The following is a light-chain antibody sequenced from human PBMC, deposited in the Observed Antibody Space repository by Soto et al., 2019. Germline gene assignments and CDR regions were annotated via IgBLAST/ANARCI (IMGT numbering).Light chain of an antibody. J-gene: IGLJ1*01. CDR2: LNSDGSH. CDR1: SGHSSYA. V-gene: IGLV4-69*01. CDR3: QTWGTGIQV. Sequence: QLVLTQSPSASASLGASVKLTCTLSSGHSSYAIAWHQQQPEKGPRYLMKLNSDGSHSKGDGIPDRFSGSSSGAERYITISSLQSEDEADYYCQTWGTGIQVFGTGTKVTFL.